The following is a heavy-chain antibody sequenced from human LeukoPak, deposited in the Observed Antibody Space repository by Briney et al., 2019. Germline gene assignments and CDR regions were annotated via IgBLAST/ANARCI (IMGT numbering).Heavy chain of an antibody. Sequence: GGSLRLSCAASGFTFSSYAMHWVRQAPGKGLEWVAVISYDGSSKYYADSVKGRFTISRDNSKNTLYLQMNSLRAEDTAVYYCAREGSNYFDYWGQGTLVTVSS. V-gene: IGHV3-30-3*01. CDR1: GFTFSSYA. CDR3: AREGSNYFDY. J-gene: IGHJ4*02. CDR2: ISYDGSSK. D-gene: IGHD2-2*01.